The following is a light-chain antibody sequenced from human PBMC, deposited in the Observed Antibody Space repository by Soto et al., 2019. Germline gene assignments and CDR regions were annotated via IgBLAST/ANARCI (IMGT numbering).Light chain of an antibody. J-gene: IGKJ4*01. CDR2: TAS. CDR1: QGVTRW. CDR3: QQANTFPLT. V-gene: IGKV1-12*01. Sequence: DIPLTQSPSSVSASIGDRVTMTCRASQGVTRWLAWYQQKPGRAPKLLIYTASSLQTGVPSRFSARGFGTDFTLTISSLQPEDFATYYCQQANTFPLTFGGGTKVEIK.